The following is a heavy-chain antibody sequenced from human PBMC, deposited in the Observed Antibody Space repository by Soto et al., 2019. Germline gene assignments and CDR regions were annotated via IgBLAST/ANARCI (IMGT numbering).Heavy chain of an antibody. J-gene: IGHJ4*02. CDR1: GFMFNNYA. CDR2: ISAGGAT. D-gene: IGHD6-19*01. Sequence: EVHLLESGGNLVQPGGYLRLSCAASGFMFNNYAMTWVRQAPGKELEWVSTISAGGATYYAESVKGRFTISRDNSESTLHLQFSSLRAEDTAFYSCAKSGHAQWLWTFDSWGQGTLVTVSS. V-gene: IGHV3-23*01. CDR3: AKSGHAQWLWTFDS.